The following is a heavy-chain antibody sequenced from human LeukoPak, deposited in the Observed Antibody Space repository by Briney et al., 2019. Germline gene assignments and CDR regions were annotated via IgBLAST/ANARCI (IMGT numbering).Heavy chain of an antibody. CDR3: ARFSPRAMGNYLDF. J-gene: IGHJ4*02. V-gene: IGHV4-30-2*01. CDR1: GGSISSGSYS. Sequence: SQTLSLTCAVSGGSISSGSYSWSWIRQPPGKGLEWIGYIYPRGSTYYNLSLKSRVILSLDKSANQFSLNLSSVTAADTAVYYCARFSPRAMGNYLDFWGQGTLVTVSS. D-gene: IGHD7-27*01. CDR2: IYPRGST.